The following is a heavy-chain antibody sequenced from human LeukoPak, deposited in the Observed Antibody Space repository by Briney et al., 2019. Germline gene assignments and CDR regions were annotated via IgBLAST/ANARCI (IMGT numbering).Heavy chain of an antibody. J-gene: IGHJ4*02. CDR2: IYYSGST. CDR1: GGSISSYY. CDR3: ARETPRQHDFWSGAFDY. D-gene: IGHD3-3*01. V-gene: IGHV4-59*08. Sequence: SETLSLTCTVSGGSISSYYWSWVRQPPGKGLEWIGYIYYSGSTNYNPSLKSRVTISVDTSKNQFSLKLSSVTAADTAVYYCARETPRQHDFWSGAFDYWGQGTLVTVSS.